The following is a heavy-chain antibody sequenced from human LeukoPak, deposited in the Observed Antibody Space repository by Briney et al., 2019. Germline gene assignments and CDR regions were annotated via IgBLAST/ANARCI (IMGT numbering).Heavy chain of an antibody. J-gene: IGHJ4*02. CDR2: ISSTSAYI. D-gene: IGHD6-13*01. CDR3: ARETRNSSSWYLSY. CDR1: GFALKSYS. Sequence: PGGSLRLSCAGSGFALKSYSLSWVRQAPGKGLEWVSSISSTSAYIYYADSVKGRFTISRDNVDNVVYLQMNSLGAEDTAVYYCARETRNSSSWYLSYWGQGTLVTVSS. V-gene: IGHV3-21*01.